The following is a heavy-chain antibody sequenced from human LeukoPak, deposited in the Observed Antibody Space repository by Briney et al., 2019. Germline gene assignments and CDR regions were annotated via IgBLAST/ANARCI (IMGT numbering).Heavy chain of an antibody. D-gene: IGHD6-13*01. Sequence: GGSLRLSCAASGFTFSSYSMNWVRQAPGKGLEWDSSISSSSSYIYYADSVKGRFTISRDNAKNSLYLQMNSLRAEDTAVYYCARDYSSSWYRRNWFDPWGQGTLVTVSS. CDR1: GFTFSSYS. CDR3: ARDYSSSWYRRNWFDP. V-gene: IGHV3-21*01. J-gene: IGHJ5*02. CDR2: ISSSSSYI.